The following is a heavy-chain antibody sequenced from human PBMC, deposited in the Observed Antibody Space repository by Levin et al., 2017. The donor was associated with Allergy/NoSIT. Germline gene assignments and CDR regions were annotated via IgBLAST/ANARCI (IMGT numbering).Heavy chain of an antibody. V-gene: IGHV3-15*01. CDR2: IKSTTDGGTT. D-gene: IGHD3-3*01. CDR1: GLTFTNAW. J-gene: IGHJ4*02. CDR3: TTTIFGVVPLGADC. Sequence: KTGGSLRLSCAASGLTFTNAWMSWARQAPGKGLEWVGRIKSTTDGGTTDYPAPAKGRFTISRDDSKNTVYLQMNSLKTEDTAVYYCTTTIFGVVPLGADCWGQGTLVTVSS.